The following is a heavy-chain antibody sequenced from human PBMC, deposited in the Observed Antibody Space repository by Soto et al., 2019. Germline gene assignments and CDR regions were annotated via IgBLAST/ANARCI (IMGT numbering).Heavy chain of an antibody. CDR3: VGYCDRCGHNYVVH. V-gene: IGHV3-74*01. CDR1: GITFSSYW. J-gene: IGHJ1*01. Sequence: GGSLRLSCAASGITFSSYWMHWVRQAPGKGLVWVSRTNTDGSITTYADSVKGRFTISRDNARNTLYLQMNGLRAEDAALYYCVGYCDRCGHNYVVHWGQGTLVTVSS. D-gene: IGHD3-22*01. CDR2: TNTDGSIT.